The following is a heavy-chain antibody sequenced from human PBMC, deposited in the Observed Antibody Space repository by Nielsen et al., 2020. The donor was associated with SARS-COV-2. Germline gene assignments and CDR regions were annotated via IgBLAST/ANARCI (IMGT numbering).Heavy chain of an antibody. V-gene: IGHV1-18*01. J-gene: IGHJ6*02. D-gene: IGHD3-10*01. CDR3: ARDMVERSGYLGGMDV. Sequence: ASVKVSGKASGYTFTSYGISWVRQAPGQGLEWMGWISAYNGNTNYAQKLQGRVTMTTDTSTSTAYMELRSLRSDDTAVYYCARDMVERSGYLGGMDVWGQGTTVTVSS. CDR1: GYTFTSYG. CDR2: ISAYNGNT.